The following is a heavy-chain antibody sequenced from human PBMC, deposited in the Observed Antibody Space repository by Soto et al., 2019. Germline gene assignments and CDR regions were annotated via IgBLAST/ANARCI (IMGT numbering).Heavy chain of an antibody. J-gene: IGHJ4*02. CDR3: AKDPPVAALKYYFDY. D-gene: IGHD2-15*01. Sequence: QVQLVESGGGVVQPGRSLRLSCAASGFTFSSYGMHWVRQAPGKGLEWVAVISYDGSNKYYADSVKGRFTISRDNSKNTLYLQMNSLRADDTAVYYCAKDPPVAALKYYFDYWGQVTLVTVSS. CDR1: GFTFSSYG. V-gene: IGHV3-30*18. CDR2: ISYDGSNK.